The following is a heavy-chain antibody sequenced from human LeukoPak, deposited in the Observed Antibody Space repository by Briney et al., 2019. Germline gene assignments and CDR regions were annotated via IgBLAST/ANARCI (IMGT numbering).Heavy chain of an antibody. CDR1: GFTFSSYG. CDR3: ARALIVGAAFDY. V-gene: IGHV3-30*02. J-gene: IGHJ4*02. Sequence: GGSLRLSCAASGFTFSSYGMHWVRQAPDRGLEWVAFIRYDGSNKYYADSVKGRFTISRDNSKNTLYLQMNSLRAEDTAVYYCARALIVGAAFDYWGQGTLVTVSS. CDR2: IRYDGSNK. D-gene: IGHD1-26*01.